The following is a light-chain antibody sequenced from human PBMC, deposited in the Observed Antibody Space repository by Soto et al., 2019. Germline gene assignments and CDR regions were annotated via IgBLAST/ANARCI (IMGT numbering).Light chain of an antibody. CDR3: ISYTDRQSYL. CDR1: SSDIGSYDH. V-gene: IGLV2-14*03. J-gene: IGLJ1*01. CDR2: AVS. Sequence: LTQPASVSGSPGQSITISCSGTSSDIGSYDHVAWYQQFPGKSPKLIIYAVSDRPSGVSDRFSGSKSGISASLTISGLQTEEEADYYCISYTDRQSYLFGTGTKVTVL.